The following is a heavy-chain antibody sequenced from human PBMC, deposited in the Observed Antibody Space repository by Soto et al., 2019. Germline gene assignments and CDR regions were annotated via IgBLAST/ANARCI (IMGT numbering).Heavy chain of an antibody. CDR2: FVGGGGDT. Sequence: EVQLLESGGGLVQPGGSLRLSCSASGFTFNNYAMNWVRQAPGRGLEWVSSFVGGGGDTYIADSVKGRFTISRDNSKNTLSLQMSSLRAEDTAVYYCAKGQKASCIGVRCYGFDSWGQGALVTVSS. J-gene: IGHJ4*02. CDR1: GFTFNNYA. D-gene: IGHD2-15*01. V-gene: IGHV3-23*01. CDR3: AKGQKASCIGVRCYGFDS.